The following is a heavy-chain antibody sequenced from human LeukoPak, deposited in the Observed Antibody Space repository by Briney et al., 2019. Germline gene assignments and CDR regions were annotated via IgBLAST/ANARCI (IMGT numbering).Heavy chain of an antibody. CDR3: ARGKRRFDP. Sequence: GGSLRLSCAASGFNFSDHYMSWLRQAPGKGLEWLAYISSSDYSRYYADSVKGRFTISRDNTKNSLFLQMNSLRDGNTAVYYCARGKRRFDPWGQGTLVTVSS. CDR1: GFNFSDHY. J-gene: IGHJ5*02. D-gene: IGHD3-10*01. V-gene: IGHV3-11*01. CDR2: ISSSDYSR.